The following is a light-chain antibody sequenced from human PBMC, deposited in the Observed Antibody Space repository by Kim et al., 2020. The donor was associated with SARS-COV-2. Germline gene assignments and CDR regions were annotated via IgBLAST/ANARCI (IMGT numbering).Light chain of an antibody. CDR3: QQYSSSPPWT. CDR1: QSVSSN. Sequence: STGQRATLSGRASQSVSSNLAWYQQKPGQAPRLLIYGTSRRATGIPDRCSGSGSGTDFTLTISRLEPGDLAVYYCQQYSSSPPWTFGQGTKVDIK. V-gene: IGKV3-20*01. J-gene: IGKJ1*01. CDR2: GTS.